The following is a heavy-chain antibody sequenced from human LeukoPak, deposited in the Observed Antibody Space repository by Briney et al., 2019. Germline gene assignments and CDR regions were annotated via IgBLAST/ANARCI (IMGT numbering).Heavy chain of an antibody. Sequence: SETLSLTCTVSGGSISSYYWSWIRQPPGKGLEWIGYIYYSGSTNYNPSLKSRVTISVDTSKNQFSLKLSSVTAADTAVYYCARDRSVAGDFDYWGQGTLVTVSS. J-gene: IGHJ4*02. D-gene: IGHD6-19*01. CDR3: ARDRSVAGDFDY. V-gene: IGHV4-59*13. CDR2: IYYSGST. CDR1: GGSISSYY.